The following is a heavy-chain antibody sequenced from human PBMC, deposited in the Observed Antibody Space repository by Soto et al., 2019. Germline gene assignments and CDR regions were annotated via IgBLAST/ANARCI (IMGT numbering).Heavy chain of an antibody. D-gene: IGHD3-16*01. CDR3: ARQAKIGDRSQFYFDS. CDR2: LISDGRNI. J-gene: IGHJ4*02. V-gene: IGHV3-74*01. CDR1: GFTFSSYW. Sequence: GGSLRLSCAASGFTFSSYWMHWVRRGPGKGLVWVSRLISDGRNIKNADSVKGRFSISRDNAKNTVHLQMDSLRPDDTAVYYCARQAKIGDRSQFYFDSWGQGTLVTVSS.